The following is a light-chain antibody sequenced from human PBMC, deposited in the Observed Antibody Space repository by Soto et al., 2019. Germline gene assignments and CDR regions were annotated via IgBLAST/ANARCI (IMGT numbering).Light chain of an antibody. V-gene: IGLV2-8*01. CDR1: SSDVGGYNY. Sequence: QSALTQPPSASGSPGQSVAISCTGTSSDVGGYNYVSWYQQHPGKAPKLMIYEVNKRPSGVPDRFSGSKSGNTASLTVSGLQAEDEADYYCGSYTSSITRVFGTGTKLTVL. J-gene: IGLJ3*02. CDR2: EVN. CDR3: GSYTSSITRV.